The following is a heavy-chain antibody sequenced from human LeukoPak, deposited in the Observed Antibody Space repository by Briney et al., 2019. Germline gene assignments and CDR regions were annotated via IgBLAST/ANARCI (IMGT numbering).Heavy chain of an antibody. V-gene: IGHV4-39*01. J-gene: IGHJ4*02. CDR1: GGSISSSSYY. Sequence: PSETLSLTCTVSGGSISSSSYYWGWIRQPPGKGLEWIGSIYYSGSTHYNPSLKSRVTISVDTSKNQFSLKLSSVTAADTAVYYCARLPAPYCSSTSCKAYWGQGTLVTVSS. D-gene: IGHD2-2*01. CDR2: IYYSGST. CDR3: ARLPAPYCSSTSCKAY.